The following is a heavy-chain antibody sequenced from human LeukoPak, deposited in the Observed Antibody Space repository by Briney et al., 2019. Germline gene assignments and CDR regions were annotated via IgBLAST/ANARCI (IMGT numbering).Heavy chain of an antibody. CDR1: GFTFSDSY. D-gene: IGHD2-2*01. Sequence: GGSLRLSCAASGFTFSDSYMSWVRQAPGKGLEWVSYISSLGGTTSYADSVKGRFIISRDNAKNSLFLQMNSLRAEDTAVYYCARAYQVRRAVTHYYMDVWGKGTTVTVSS. CDR3: ARAYQVRRAVTHYYMDV. CDR2: ISSLGGTT. V-gene: IGHV3-11*01. J-gene: IGHJ6*03.